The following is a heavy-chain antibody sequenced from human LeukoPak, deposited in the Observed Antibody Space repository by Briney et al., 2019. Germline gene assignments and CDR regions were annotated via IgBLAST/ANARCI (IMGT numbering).Heavy chain of an antibody. CDR1: PGSISRFY. Sequence: PSETLSLTCSVSPGSISRFYWSWIRQAPGKEPEWIGYIFHIGNTNYNPSLGGRVTISIDTSKNEFSLDLTSVTAADTAVYYCAGTVTTHFAYWGQGALVTVSS. D-gene: IGHD4-17*01. CDR2: IFHIGNT. CDR3: AGTVTTHFAY. J-gene: IGHJ4*02. V-gene: IGHV4-59*08.